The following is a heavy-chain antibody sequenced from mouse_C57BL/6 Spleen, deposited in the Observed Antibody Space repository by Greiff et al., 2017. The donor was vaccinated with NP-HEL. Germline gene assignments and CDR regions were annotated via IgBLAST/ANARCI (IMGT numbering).Heavy chain of an antibody. D-gene: IGHD1-1*01. CDR2: IYPGDGDT. Sequence: VQLQQSGAELVKPGASVKISCKASGYAFSSYWMNWVKQRPGKGLEWIGQIYPGDGDTNYNGKFKGKATLTADKSSSTAYMQLSSLTSEDSAVYFCARSDYYGSSYNYWYFDVWGTGTTVTVSS. CDR1: GYAFSSYW. CDR3: ARSDYYGSSYNYWYFDV. V-gene: IGHV1-80*01. J-gene: IGHJ1*03.